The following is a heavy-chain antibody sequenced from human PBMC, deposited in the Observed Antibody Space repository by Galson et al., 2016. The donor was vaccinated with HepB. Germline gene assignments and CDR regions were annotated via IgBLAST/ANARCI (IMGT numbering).Heavy chain of an antibody. CDR3: AREIFGLESGHSYAFDL. CDR2: VYYDGST. J-gene: IGHJ3*01. V-gene: IGHV4-31*03. D-gene: IGHD3-3*01. CDR1: GGFITSGGFY. Sequence: TLSLTCSVSGGFITSGGFYWTWIRQHPGKGLEWIGYVYYDGSTYYNPSLTSRITMSVDTSKNQFSLKLRSMTAADTAVYYCAREIFGLESGHSYAFDLWGQGTMVTVSS.